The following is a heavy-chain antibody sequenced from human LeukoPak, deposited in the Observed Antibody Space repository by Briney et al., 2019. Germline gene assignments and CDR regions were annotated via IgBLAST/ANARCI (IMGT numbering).Heavy chain of an antibody. D-gene: IGHD2-2*01. J-gene: IGHJ4*02. Sequence: GASVKVSCKASGYTFTGYYMHWVRRAPGQGLEWMGWINPNSGGTNYAQKFQGRVTMTRDTSISTAYMELSRLRSGDTAVYYCARDYCSSTSCYGYFDYWGQGTLVTVSS. CDR2: INPNSGGT. CDR1: GYTFTGYY. V-gene: IGHV1-2*02. CDR3: ARDYCSSTSCYGYFDY.